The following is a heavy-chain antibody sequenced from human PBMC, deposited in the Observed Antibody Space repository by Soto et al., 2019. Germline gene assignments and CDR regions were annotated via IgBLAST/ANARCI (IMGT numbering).Heavy chain of an antibody. D-gene: IGHD6-13*01. CDR3: ARDRIAAANNWFDP. V-gene: IGHV3-9*01. CDR2: INWKSDI. Sequence: GGSLRLSCAVSGFTFDDNAMHWVRQAPEKGLEWVSGINWKSDIGYADSVKGRFTISRDNAENSLYLQMNSLRAEDTALYYCARDRIAAANNWFDPWGQGTLVTVSS. J-gene: IGHJ5*02. CDR1: GFTFDDNA.